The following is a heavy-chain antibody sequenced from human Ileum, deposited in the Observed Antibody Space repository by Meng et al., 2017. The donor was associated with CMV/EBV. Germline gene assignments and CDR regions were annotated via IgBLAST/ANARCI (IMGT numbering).Heavy chain of an antibody. V-gene: IGHV4-34*01. CDR3: ARGGGTPIRGVLPFDF. D-gene: IGHD3-10*01. J-gene: IGHJ4*02. CDR2: IDHTGST. Sequence: GRPQQWGAGLLRPSETLSLTCAVYGGSFSPYYWSWIRQSPGKGLEWIAEIDHTGSTNYNPSLRSRVTISIDTSSSHFSLNLTSATAADTAVYYCARGGGTPIRGVLPFDFWGQGTLVTVSS. CDR1: GGSFSPYY.